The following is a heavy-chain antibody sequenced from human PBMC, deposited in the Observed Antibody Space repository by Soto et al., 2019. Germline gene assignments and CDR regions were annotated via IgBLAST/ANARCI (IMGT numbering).Heavy chain of an antibody. CDR1: GASISIGGYF. D-gene: IGHD3-10*01. CDR3: ATDEYFGSEIDFYYYAMDV. Sequence: LSLTCTVSGASISIGGYFWSWIRQHPGKGLEWIGHIYYNGSTYYNPSLKSRLTISVDTSKNEFSLRLTSVTAADTAVYFCATDEYFGSEIDFYYYAMDVWGQGTTVTVSS. CDR2: IYYNGST. J-gene: IGHJ6*02. V-gene: IGHV4-31*03.